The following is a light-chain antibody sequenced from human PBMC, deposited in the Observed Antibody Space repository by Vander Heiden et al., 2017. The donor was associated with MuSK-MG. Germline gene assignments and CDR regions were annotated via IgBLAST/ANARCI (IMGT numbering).Light chain of an antibody. CDR1: QSVSSN. CDR2: DAS. J-gene: IGKJ1*01. CDR3: QQYDDWPPWS. Sequence: EVVMTQSPATLSVSPGASATLSCRASQSVSSNLARYQQKPGQAPRLLIYDASTRATGVPARFSGSGSGTEFTLTINILQSEDFAVYYCQQYDDWPPWSFGQGTTVEFK. V-gene: IGKV3-15*01.